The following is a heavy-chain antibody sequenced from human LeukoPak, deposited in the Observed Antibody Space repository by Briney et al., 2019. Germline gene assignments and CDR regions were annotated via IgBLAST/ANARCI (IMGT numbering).Heavy chain of an antibody. J-gene: IGHJ5*02. CDR1: GFIFNNYG. V-gene: IGHV3-23*01. Sequence: GGSLRLSCAASGFIFNNYGLIWVRQAPGKGLEWVSAISNDGGGTNYADFVRGRFTISRDNSKNPLFLKMNSLRAEDTALYYCAKGSSGCFADLWGEGTLVTVSS. D-gene: IGHD3-22*01. CDR3: AKGSSGCFADL. CDR2: ISNDGGGT.